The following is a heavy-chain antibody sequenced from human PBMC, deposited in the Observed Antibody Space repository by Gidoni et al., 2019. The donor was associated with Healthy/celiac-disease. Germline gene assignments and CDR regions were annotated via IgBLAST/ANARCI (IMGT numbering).Heavy chain of an antibody. V-gene: IGHV1-3*01. D-gene: IGHD3-22*01. J-gene: IGHJ4*02. CDR1: GYTFTSYA. CDR3: ARDSSGYYYFFDY. CDR2: INAGNGNT. Sequence: QVQLVQSGAEAKKPGASVKVSCKASGYTFTSYAMHWVRQAPGQRLEWMGWINAGNGNTKYSQKFQGRVTITRDTSASTAYMELSSLRSEDTAVYYCARDSSGYYYFFDYWGQGTLVTVSS.